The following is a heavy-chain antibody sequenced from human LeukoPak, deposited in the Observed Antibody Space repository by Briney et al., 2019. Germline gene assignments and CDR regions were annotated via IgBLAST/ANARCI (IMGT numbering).Heavy chain of an antibody. CDR3: ARDRGSSGWYGVGGDAFDI. Sequence: SETLSLTCAVYGGSFSGYYWSWIRQPAGKGLEWIGRIYTSGSTNYNPPLKSRVTISVDTSKNQFSLKLSSVTAADTAVYYCARDRGSSGWYGVGGDAFDIWGQGTLVTVSS. CDR2: IYTSGST. D-gene: IGHD6-19*01. J-gene: IGHJ3*02. V-gene: IGHV4-4*07. CDR1: GGSFSGYY.